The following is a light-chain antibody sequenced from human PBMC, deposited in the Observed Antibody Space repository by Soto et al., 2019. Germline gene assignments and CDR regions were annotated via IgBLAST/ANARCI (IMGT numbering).Light chain of an antibody. V-gene: IGLV4-69*01. CDR1: SGHSSYA. CDR2: LNNDGSH. CDR3: VSYTGTHIPVA. Sequence: QLVLTQPPSASASLGASVKLTCTLSSGHSSYAIAWHQKQPEKGPRYLMDLNNDGSHTKGDGIPDRFSGSKSGNTASLTISGLQAEDEADYYCVSYTGTHIPVALGGGTQLTVL. J-gene: IGLJ7*01.